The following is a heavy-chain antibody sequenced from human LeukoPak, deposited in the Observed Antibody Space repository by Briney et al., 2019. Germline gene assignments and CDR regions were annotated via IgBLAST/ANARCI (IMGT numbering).Heavy chain of an antibody. CDR3: ARGYCSGGSCYWWYFDY. Sequence: PSETLSLTCTVSDYSISSGHYWGWIRQPPGKGLEWIGSLYHGGNTYYSPSLKSRVTTSVDTSKTQFSLKLTSVTAADTAVYYCARGYCSGGSCYWWYFDYWGQGTLVTVSS. V-gene: IGHV4-38-2*02. J-gene: IGHJ4*02. D-gene: IGHD2-15*01. CDR2: LYHGGNT. CDR1: DYSISSGHY.